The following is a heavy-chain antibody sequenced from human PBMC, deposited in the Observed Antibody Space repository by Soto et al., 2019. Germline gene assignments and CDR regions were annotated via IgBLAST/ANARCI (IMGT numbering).Heavy chain of an antibody. J-gene: IGHJ4*02. V-gene: IGHV3-33*01. Sequence: PGGSLRLSCAASGFTFGSYGMHWVRQAPGKGLEWVAVIWYDGSNKYYADSVKGRFTISRDNSKNTLYLQMNSLRAEDTAVYYCARDPDSSGYPYFDYWGQGTLVTVSS. D-gene: IGHD3-22*01. CDR2: IWYDGSNK. CDR1: GFTFGSYG. CDR3: ARDPDSSGYPYFDY.